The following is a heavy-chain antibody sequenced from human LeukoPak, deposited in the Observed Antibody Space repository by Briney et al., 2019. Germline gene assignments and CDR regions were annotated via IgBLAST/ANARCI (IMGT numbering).Heavy chain of an antibody. D-gene: IGHD3-10*01. CDR3: ATYTQNFGAPGTDY. J-gene: IGHJ4*02. CDR2: TDKNGREK. Sequence: GGSLRLSCAASGFTFSSYAMHWVRQAPGKGLEWVASTDKNGREKRYVDSVEGRFTISRDNAKDSVYLQMTSLGAEDTAVYYCATYTQNFGAPGTDYWGQGTLVTVSS. CDR1: GFTFSSYA. V-gene: IGHV3-7*01.